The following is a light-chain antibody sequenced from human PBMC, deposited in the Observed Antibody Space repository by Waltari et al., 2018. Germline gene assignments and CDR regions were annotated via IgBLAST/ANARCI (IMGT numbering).Light chain of an antibody. CDR2: GAS. CDR3: QQYNRWPPLT. CDR1: QNIDNN. V-gene: IGKV3-15*01. J-gene: IGKJ4*01. Sequence: EVVMTQSPAALSVSPGERGTLSCKASQNIDNNLAWYQQKPGQSPRLLIYGASTRATGVPARFSGSGSGTEFTLTISSLQSEDCAVFYCQQYNRWPPLTFGGGTKVEIK.